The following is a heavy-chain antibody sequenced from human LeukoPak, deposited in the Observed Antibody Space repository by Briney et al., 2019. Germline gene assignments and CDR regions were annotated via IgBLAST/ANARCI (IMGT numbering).Heavy chain of an antibody. CDR2: INPNSGGT. J-gene: IGHJ6*02. V-gene: IGHV1-2*02. CDR3: AREKMARPAAIRGYYGMDV. Sequence: GESLKISCKASGYPFTGYYMHWVRQAPGQGLEWMGWINPNSGGTNYAQKFQGRVTMTRDTSISTAYMELSRLRSDDTAVYYCAREKMARPAAIRGYYGMDVWGQGTTVTVSS. CDR1: GYPFTGYY. D-gene: IGHD2-2*02.